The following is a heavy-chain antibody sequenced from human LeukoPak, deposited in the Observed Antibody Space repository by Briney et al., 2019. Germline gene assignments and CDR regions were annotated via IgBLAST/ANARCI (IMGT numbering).Heavy chain of an antibody. Sequence: SETLSLTCTVSGGSISSSSYYWGWIRQPPGKGLEWNGSIYYSGSTYYNPSLKSRVTISVDTSKNQFSLKLSSVTAADTAVYYCARDLIAVAGTGYWGQGTLVTVSS. D-gene: IGHD6-19*01. V-gene: IGHV4-39*07. CDR3: ARDLIAVAGTGY. J-gene: IGHJ4*02. CDR2: IYYSGST. CDR1: GGSISSSSYY.